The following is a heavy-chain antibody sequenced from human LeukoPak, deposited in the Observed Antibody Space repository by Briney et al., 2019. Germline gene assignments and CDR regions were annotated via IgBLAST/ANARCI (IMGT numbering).Heavy chain of an antibody. CDR1: GFTFDDYA. D-gene: IGHD2-8*01. CDR3: AKDTGYCTNGVCYYMDV. Sequence: PGGSLRLSCAASGFTFDDYAMHWVRQAPGKGLEWVSLISWDGGSTYYADSVKGRFTISRDNSKNSLYLQMNSLRAEDTALYYCAKDTGYCTNGVCYYMDVWGKGTTVTVSS. V-gene: IGHV3-43D*03. CDR2: ISWDGGST. J-gene: IGHJ6*03.